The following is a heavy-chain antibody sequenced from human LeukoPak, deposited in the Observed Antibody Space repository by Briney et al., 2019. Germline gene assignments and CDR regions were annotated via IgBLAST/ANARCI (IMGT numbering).Heavy chain of an antibody. Sequence: PGGSLRLSCAASGFTFSNYWMTWVSQAPGKGLEWVANINRDGSERYYVDSVKGRFTISRDDAKSSLYLQMNSLRAEDTAVYYCARRNAMDVWGQGTTVIVFS. CDR1: GFTFSNYW. J-gene: IGHJ6*02. CDR2: INRDGSER. CDR3: ARRNAMDV. V-gene: IGHV3-7*03.